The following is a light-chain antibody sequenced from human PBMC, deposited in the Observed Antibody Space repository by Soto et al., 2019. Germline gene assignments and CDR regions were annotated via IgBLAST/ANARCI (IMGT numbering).Light chain of an antibody. CDR1: QSVSSSY. V-gene: IGKV3-20*01. CDR2: GAS. CDR3: QQYASSPLLT. Sequence: DIVLSQSPGTLCLSPGERATLSCRASQSVSSSYLAWYQQKPGQPPSLLIYGASSRATGIPDRFSGSGSGTDFTLSISRLEPEDFAVYYCQQYASSPLLTFGGGTKVDIK. J-gene: IGKJ4*01.